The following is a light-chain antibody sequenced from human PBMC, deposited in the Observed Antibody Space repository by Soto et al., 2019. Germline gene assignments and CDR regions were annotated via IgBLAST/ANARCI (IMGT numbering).Light chain of an antibody. CDR3: GSEAGSSTES. CDR2: EVS. V-gene: IGLV2-14*01. J-gene: IGLJ1*01. CDR1: SSDVGGYNF. Sequence: QSALTQPASVSGSPGQSITISCTGTSSDVGGYNFVSWYQQHPGKAPQLMIYEVSNRPSGVSNRFAGSKSGNTASLTISGLQAEGEDDYCCGSEAGSSTESFGTGTKRTVL.